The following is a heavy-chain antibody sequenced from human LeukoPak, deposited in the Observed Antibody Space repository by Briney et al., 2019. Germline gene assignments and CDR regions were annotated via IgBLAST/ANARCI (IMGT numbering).Heavy chain of an antibody. J-gene: IGHJ4*02. Sequence: SETLSLTCTVSGGSISTSNYYWGWIRQPPGKGLEWIGNIFYSGSTYYSPSLKSRVTISLDTSRNQFSLKLTSVTAADTAVYYCARGTTVTTSLKLKYWGQGTLVTVSS. CDR2: IFYSGST. V-gene: IGHV4-39*07. CDR3: ARGTTVTTSLKLKY. D-gene: IGHD4-17*01. CDR1: GGSISTSNYY.